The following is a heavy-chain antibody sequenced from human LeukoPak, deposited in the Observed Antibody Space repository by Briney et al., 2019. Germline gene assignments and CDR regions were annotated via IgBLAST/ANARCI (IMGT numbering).Heavy chain of an antibody. D-gene: IGHD5-18*01. CDR1: GFTFSSYA. CDR3: AKTPGSRGYSYGNDY. V-gene: IGHV3-23*01. J-gene: IGHJ4*02. CDR2: VSGSGGST. Sequence: PGGSLRLSCAASGFTFSSYAMSWVHQAPGKGLEWVSAVSGSGGSTYYADSLKGRFTISRDNSKNTLYLQMNSLRAEDTAVYYCAKTPGSRGYSYGNDYWGQGTLVTVSS.